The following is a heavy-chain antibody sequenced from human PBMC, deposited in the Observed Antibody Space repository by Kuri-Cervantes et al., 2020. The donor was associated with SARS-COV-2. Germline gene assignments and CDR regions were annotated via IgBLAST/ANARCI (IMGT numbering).Heavy chain of an antibody. Sequence: SETLSLTCAVSGYSISSGYYWGWIRQPPGKGLEWIGYIYYSGSTNYNPSLKSRVTISVDTSKNQFSLKLSSVTAADTAVYYCARHSSLVGDLDYWGQGTLVTVSS. D-gene: IGHD3-16*01. CDR1: GYSISSGYY. CDR2: IYYSGST. CDR3: ARHSSLVGDLDY. V-gene: IGHV4-38-2*01. J-gene: IGHJ4*02.